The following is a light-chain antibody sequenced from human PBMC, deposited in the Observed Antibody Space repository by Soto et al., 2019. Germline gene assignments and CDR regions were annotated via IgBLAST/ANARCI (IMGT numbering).Light chain of an antibody. Sequence: EIVLTQFPGTLSLSPGERGTLSCRASQSVSSSYLAWFQQKPGQAPRLLIYGASSRATGIPDRFSGSGSGTDFTLTISRLEPEDFAVYYCQQYSNLPITFGHGTRLEIK. CDR3: QQYSNLPIT. J-gene: IGKJ5*01. CDR1: QSVSSSY. CDR2: GAS. V-gene: IGKV3-20*01.